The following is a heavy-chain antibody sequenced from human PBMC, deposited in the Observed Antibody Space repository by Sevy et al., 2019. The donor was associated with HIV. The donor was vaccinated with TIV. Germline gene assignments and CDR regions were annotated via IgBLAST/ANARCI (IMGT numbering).Heavy chain of an antibody. CDR1: GYTFTDYY. Sequence: ASVKVSCKASGYTFTDYYIHWVRQAPGQGLEWMGWINPNSGGTNYAQKFQGRVTMTRDTSISTAYMELSRLRSDDTAVYYCARDDGYCSGGSCFPWFDPWGQGTLVTVSS. CDR3: ARDDGYCSGGSCFPWFDP. CDR2: INPNSGGT. V-gene: IGHV1-2*02. J-gene: IGHJ5*02. D-gene: IGHD2-15*01.